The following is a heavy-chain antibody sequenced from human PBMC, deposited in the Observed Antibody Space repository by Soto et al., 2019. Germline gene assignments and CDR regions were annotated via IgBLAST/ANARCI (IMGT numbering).Heavy chain of an antibody. Sequence: QVQLVESGGGVVQPGRSLRLSCAASGFTFSSYGMHWVRQAPGKGLEWVAVISYDGSNKYYADSVKGRFTISRDNSKNKLYLQMNSLRAEDTAVYYCAKDGAGPDYWGQGTLVTVSS. CDR2: ISYDGSNK. CDR1: GFTFSSYG. V-gene: IGHV3-30*18. J-gene: IGHJ4*02. D-gene: IGHD6-13*01. CDR3: AKDGAGPDY.